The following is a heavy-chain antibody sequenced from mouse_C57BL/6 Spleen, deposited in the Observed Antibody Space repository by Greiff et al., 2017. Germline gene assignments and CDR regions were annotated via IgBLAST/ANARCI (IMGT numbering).Heavy chain of an antibody. D-gene: IGHD2-4*01. CDR3: ARGGLRRDYAMDY. CDR2: INPNNGGT. CDR1: GYTFTDYN. Sequence: VQLKESGPELVKPGASVKIPCKASGYTFTDYNMDWVKQSHGKSLEWIGDINPNNGGTIYNQKFKGKATLTVDKSSSTAYMELRSLTSEDTAVYYCARGGLRRDYAMDYWGQGTSVTVSS. J-gene: IGHJ4*01. V-gene: IGHV1-18*01.